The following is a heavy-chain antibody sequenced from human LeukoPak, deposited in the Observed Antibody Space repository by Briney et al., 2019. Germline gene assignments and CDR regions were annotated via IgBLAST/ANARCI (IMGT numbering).Heavy chain of an antibody. J-gene: IGHJ3*02. CDR2: INSDGSTT. Sequence: GGSLRLSCAASGFTFSSYWMHWVRQAPGKRLVWVSRINSDGSTTSYADSVKGRFTISRDNAKNTLYLQMNSLRAEDTAVYYCARDTADDAFDIWGQGTMVTVSS. V-gene: IGHV3-74*01. CDR3: ARDTADDAFDI. CDR1: GFTFSSYW.